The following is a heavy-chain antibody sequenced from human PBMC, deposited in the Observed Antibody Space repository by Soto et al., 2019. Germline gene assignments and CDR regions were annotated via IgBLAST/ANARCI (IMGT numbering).Heavy chain of an antibody. V-gene: IGHV4-30-4*01. CDR1: GGSISSGDYY. CDR3: ARGRSDYYYGMDV. CDR2: IYYSGST. J-gene: IGHJ6*02. D-gene: IGHD3-3*01. Sequence: SETLSLTCTVSGGSISSGDYYWSWIRQPPGKGLEWIGYIYYSGSTYYNTSLKSRVTISVDTSKNQFSLKLSSVTAADTAVYYCARGRSDYYYGMDVWGQGTTVTVSS.